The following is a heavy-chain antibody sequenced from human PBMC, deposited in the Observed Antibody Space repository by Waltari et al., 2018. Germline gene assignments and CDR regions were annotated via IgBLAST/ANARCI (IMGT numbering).Heavy chain of an antibody. J-gene: IGHJ4*02. CDR1: GYTFTSYY. V-gene: IGHV1-2*06. CDR3: ARDQGTSGDPLGY. CDR2: FNPSTGDT. D-gene: IGHD7-27*01. Sequence: QVHLVQSGAEVKKPGASVKVSCKASGYTFTSYYLHWVRQAPGHGLDWLGRFNPSTGDTDFSKQFQGRVAMTRDTSVSTAYMELSALMSDDTAIYFCARDQGTSGDPLGYWGQGTLVTVSS.